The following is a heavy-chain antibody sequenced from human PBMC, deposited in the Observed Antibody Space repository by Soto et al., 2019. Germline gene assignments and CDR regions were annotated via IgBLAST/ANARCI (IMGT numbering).Heavy chain of an antibody. V-gene: IGHV3-23*04. Sequence: VQLVESGGGLVQPGGSLRLSCAASGFTFSSYAMNWVRQVPGKGLEWVSTISGSGDSTYYADSVKGRFTISRDNSKNTLYLQMNSLRAEDTAIYYCAKTMIVVIITRFDYWGQGTLVTVSS. J-gene: IGHJ4*02. CDR3: AKTMIVVIITRFDY. D-gene: IGHD3-22*01. CDR1: GFTFSSYA. CDR2: ISGSGDST.